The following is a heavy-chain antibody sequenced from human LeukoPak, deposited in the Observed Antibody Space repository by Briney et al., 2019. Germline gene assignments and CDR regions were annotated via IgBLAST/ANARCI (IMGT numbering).Heavy chain of an antibody. V-gene: IGHV3-30*02. Sequence: EGSLRLSCAASGFTFSSNGMHWVRQAPGKGLEWVTFIQYDGSKKYYADSVKGRFTISRDNSKNTLYLEMNSLRAEDTAVYYCAKDIGSYYDYWGQGILVTVSS. CDR1: GFTFSSNG. CDR2: IQYDGSKK. J-gene: IGHJ4*02. CDR3: AKDIGSYYDY. D-gene: IGHD3-10*01.